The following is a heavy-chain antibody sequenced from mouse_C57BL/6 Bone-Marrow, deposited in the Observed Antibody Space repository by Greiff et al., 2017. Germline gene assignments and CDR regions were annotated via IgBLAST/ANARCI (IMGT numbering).Heavy chain of an antibody. Sequence: EVNLVESGGDLVKPGGSLKLSCAASGFTFSSYGMSWVRQTPDKRLEWVATISSGGSYTYYPDSVKGRFTISRDTAKNTLYLQMSSLKSEDTAMYYCARRVRGFAYWGQGTLVTVSA. V-gene: IGHV5-6*02. J-gene: IGHJ3*01. CDR3: ARRVRGFAY. CDR2: ISSGGSYT. CDR1: GFTFSSYG.